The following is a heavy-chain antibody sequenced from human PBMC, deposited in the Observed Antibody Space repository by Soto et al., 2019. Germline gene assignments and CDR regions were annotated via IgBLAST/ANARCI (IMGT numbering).Heavy chain of an antibody. J-gene: IGHJ3*02. D-gene: IGHD5-12*01. CDR2: IFHNGNS. CDR1: GGSIRSASSY. CDR3: ARACPTTEGYAFDI. V-gene: IGHV4-39*07. Sequence: PSETLSLTCTVSGGSIRSASSYWNWILQPPGRALEWIGTIFHNGNSYYNPSLQSRFSISVDTSKNQFSLKLTSVTAADTAVYYCARACPTTEGYAFDIWGQGTMVTVSS.